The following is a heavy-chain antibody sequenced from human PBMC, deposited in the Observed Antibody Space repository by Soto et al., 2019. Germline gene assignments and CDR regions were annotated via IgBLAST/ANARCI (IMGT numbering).Heavy chain of an antibody. CDR2: IIPSIGII. Sequence: QVPLVQSGAEVKKPGSSVKVSCKASGGTFSSFVISWVRQAPGQGLEWMGRIIPSIGIINYAQKFQGRVTITADTSTSTAYMELSSLRSDDTAVYYCAREGDMKFHSDSSDEPGYWGQGTLVTVSS. CDR3: AREGDMKFHSDSSDEPGY. V-gene: IGHV1-69*04. J-gene: IGHJ4*02. D-gene: IGHD3-22*01. CDR1: GGTFSSFV.